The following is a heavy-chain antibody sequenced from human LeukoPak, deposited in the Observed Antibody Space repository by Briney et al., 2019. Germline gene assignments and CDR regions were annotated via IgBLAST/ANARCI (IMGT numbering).Heavy chain of an antibody. CDR3: ARQKRSYPADFRH. V-gene: IGHV5-51*01. CDR1: GYSFTSYW. CDR2: IYPGDSDT. J-gene: IGHJ1*01. D-gene: IGHD3-10*01. Sequence: GESLKISCKGSGYSFTSYWIGWVRQMPGKGLEWMGIIYPGDSDTRYSPSFQGQVTISVDKSISTAYLQWSSLEASDTAMYYCARQKRSYPADFRHWGQGTLVTVSS.